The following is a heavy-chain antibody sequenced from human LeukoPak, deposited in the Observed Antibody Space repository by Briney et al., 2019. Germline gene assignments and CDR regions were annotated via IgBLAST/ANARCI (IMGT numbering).Heavy chain of an antibody. D-gene: IGHD6-13*01. V-gene: IGHV3-33*01. Sequence: PGGSLRLSCAASGFTFSSYGMHWVRQAPGKGLEWVAVIWYDGSNKYYADSVKGRFTISRDNSKNTLYLQMNSLRAEDTAVYYCAREYVGLQQLDLNWFDPWGQGTLVTVSS. CDR1: GFTFSSYG. J-gene: IGHJ5*02. CDR2: IWYDGSNK. CDR3: AREYVGLQQLDLNWFDP.